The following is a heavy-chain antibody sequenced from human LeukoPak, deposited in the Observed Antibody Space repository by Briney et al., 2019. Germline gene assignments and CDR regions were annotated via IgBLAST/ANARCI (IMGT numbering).Heavy chain of an antibody. J-gene: IGHJ4*02. V-gene: IGHV3-74*01. D-gene: IGHD1-26*01. CDR3: ARGMPTNFDY. CDR1: GFTFSSYW. CDR2: ITSDGSST. Sequence: GGSLRLSCAASGFTFSSYWMRWVRQVPGKGLDWVTRITSDGSSTSSADSVKGRFTISRDNAKNTLYLQMNSLRVEDTAVYYCARGMPTNFDYWGQGALVTVSS.